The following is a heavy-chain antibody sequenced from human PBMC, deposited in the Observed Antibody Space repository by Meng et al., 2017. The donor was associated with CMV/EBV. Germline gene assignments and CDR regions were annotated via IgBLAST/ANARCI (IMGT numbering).Heavy chain of an antibody. D-gene: IGHD3-22*01. Sequence: ASVKVSCKASGYTFTSYDINWVRQATGQGLEWMGWMNPNSGNTGYAQKFQGRVTMTTDTSTSTAYMELRSLRSDDTAVYYCAREIYYYDSSGYYWANGMDVWGQGTTVTVSS. CDR3: AREIYYYDSSGYYWANGMDV. CDR1: GYTFTSYD. CDR2: MNPNSGNT. J-gene: IGHJ6*02. V-gene: IGHV1-8*02.